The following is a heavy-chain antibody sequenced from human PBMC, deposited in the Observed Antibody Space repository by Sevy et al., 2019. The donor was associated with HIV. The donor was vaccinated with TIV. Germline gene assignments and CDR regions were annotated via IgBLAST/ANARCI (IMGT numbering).Heavy chain of an antibody. CDR1: GFTFSSYA. V-gene: IGHV3-30-3*01. D-gene: IGHD3-10*01. CDR3: ARRFGGYSDAFDI. J-gene: IGHJ3*02. Sequence: GGSLRLSCAASGFTFSSYAMHRVRQAPGKGLEWVAVISYDGSNKYYADSVKGRFTISRDNSKNTLYLQMNSLRAEDTAVYYCARRFGGYSDAFDIWGQGTMVTVSS. CDR2: ISYDGSNK.